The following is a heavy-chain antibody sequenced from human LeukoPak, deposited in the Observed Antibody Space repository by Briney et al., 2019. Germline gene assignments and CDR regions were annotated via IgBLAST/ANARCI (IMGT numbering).Heavy chain of an antibody. CDR2: VYTTGTSDYT. V-gene: IGHV4-4*07. CDR3: ARDDGNYGDPFDY. Sequence: SETLSLTCTVSGGSISSYYWTWIRQPAGKGLEWIGRVYTTGTSDYTNYNPSLKSRVTMSVDTSKNQFSLKLSSVTAADTAMYFCARDDGNYGDPFDYWGQGTLVTVSS. D-gene: IGHD4-17*01. CDR1: GGSISSYY. J-gene: IGHJ4*02.